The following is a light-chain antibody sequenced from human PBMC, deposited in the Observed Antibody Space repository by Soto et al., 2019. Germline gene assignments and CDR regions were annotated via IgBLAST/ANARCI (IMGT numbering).Light chain of an antibody. Sequence: DIPMTQSPSSLSASVGDRVTITCQASQDISNYLNWYQQKLGKAPKLLIYDASNLETGVPSRFSGSGSGTDFTFTISRLQPEDIATYYCQQYSHLITFGQGTRLEIK. CDR1: QDISNY. CDR2: DAS. J-gene: IGKJ5*01. V-gene: IGKV1-33*01. CDR3: QQYSHLIT.